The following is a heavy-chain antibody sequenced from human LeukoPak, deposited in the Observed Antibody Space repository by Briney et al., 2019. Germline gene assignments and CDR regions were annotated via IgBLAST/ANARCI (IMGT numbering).Heavy chain of an antibody. CDR1: GGSISGNY. V-gene: IGHV4-4*09. CDR3: AQRQGPTSGSYDYFDP. D-gene: IGHD1-26*01. CDR2: IHSSGYT. J-gene: IGHJ5*02. Sequence: SETLSLTCTVSGGSISGNYWSWIRQPPGQGLEWITYIHSSGYTNYNPYLQRRVTISVDTSKNQFSLKVASVTAADTAIYYCAQRQGPTSGSYDYFDPWGPGAPVTVSS.